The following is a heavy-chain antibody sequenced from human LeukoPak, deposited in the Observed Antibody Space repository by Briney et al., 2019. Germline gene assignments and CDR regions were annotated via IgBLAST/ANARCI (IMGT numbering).Heavy chain of an antibody. CDR1: GGSISSSSYY. Sequence: SETLSLTCTVSGGSISSSSYYWGWIRQPPEKGLEWIGSIYYSGSTYNNPSLKSRVTISVDTYKNQFSLRLSSVTAADTAVYYCARGPYYYFDYWGQGTLVTVSS. J-gene: IGHJ4*02. V-gene: IGHV4-39*01. CDR3: ARGPYYYFDY. CDR2: IYYSGST. D-gene: IGHD1-26*01.